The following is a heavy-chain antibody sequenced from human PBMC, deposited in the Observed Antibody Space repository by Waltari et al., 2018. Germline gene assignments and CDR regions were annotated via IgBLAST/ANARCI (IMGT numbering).Heavy chain of an antibody. Sequence: QLQLQESGPGLVKPSETLSLTCTVSGGSSSHRSEYWGRDRQPPGKGLGWIGSIYYIGSTYYHPSLKSRVTISVDTSKNQFSLKLSFVTAADTAVYYCARLDMVRGMRFDPWGQGTLVTVSS. D-gene: IGHD3-10*01. J-gene: IGHJ5*02. CDR1: GGSSSHRSEY. V-gene: IGHV4-39*07. CDR3: ARLDMVRGMRFDP. CDR2: IYYIGST.